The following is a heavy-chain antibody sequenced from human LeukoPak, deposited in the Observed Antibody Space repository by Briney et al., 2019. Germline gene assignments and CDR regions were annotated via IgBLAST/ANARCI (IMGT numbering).Heavy chain of an antibody. CDR1: GFSLSGNW. J-gene: IGHJ3*02. CDR3: ARPPHAYGFDM. V-gene: IGHV3-74*01. CDR2: INPDGSNI. Sequence: PGGPLRLPCAASGFSLSGNWMHWIRQVPGKGLVWVSHINPDGSNIRYADSVKGRFTISRDNAKNTVYLEMDSLRAEDTAVYYCARPPHAYGFDMWGQGTMVTVSS.